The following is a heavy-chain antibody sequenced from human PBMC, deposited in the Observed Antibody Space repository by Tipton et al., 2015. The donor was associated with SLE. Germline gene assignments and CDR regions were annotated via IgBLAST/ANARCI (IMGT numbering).Heavy chain of an antibody. Sequence: SLRLSCAASGFTFSSYGMHWVRQAPGKGLEWVAVISYDGSNKYYADSVKGRFTISRDNSKNTLYLQMNSLRAEDTAVYYCAKDYGDYYGPDYWGQGTLVTVSS. CDR3: AKDYGDYYGPDY. CDR1: GFTFSSYG. CDR2: ISYDGSNK. V-gene: IGHV3-30*18. D-gene: IGHD3-10*01. J-gene: IGHJ4*02.